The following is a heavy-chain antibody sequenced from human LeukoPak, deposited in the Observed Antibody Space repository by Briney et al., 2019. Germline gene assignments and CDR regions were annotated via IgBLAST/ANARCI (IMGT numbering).Heavy chain of an antibody. V-gene: IGHV4-59*08. CDR2: IYYSGST. CDR3: ARGLTMVRGVVTYDY. D-gene: IGHD3-10*01. J-gene: IGHJ4*02. Sequence: PSETLSLTCTVSGGSISSYYWSWIRQPPGKGLEWIGYIYYSGSTNYNPSLKSRVTISVDTSKNQFPLKLSSVTAADTAVYYCARGLTMVRGVVTYDYWGQGTLVTVSS. CDR1: GGSISSYY.